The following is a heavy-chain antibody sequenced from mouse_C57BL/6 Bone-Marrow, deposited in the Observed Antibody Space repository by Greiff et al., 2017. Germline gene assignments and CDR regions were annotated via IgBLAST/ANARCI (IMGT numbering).Heavy chain of an antibody. V-gene: IGHV3-8*01. J-gene: IGHJ1*03. D-gene: IGHD1-1*01. CDR1: GYSITSYY. CDR3: ARYYCGSLYWYFDV. CDR2: ISYGGST. Sequence: EVQLQESGPGLAKPSQSLSLTCSVTGYSITSYYLNWIRQFPGNKLEYIGNISYGGSTSYNPSLKSRISIIPDTSKNQYYLQLNSVTTEDTATYYCARYYCGSLYWYFDVWGTGTTVTVSS.